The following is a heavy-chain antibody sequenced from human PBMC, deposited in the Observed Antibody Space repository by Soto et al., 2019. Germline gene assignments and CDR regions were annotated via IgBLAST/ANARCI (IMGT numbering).Heavy chain of an antibody. D-gene: IGHD1-26*01. V-gene: IGHV3-23*01. J-gene: IGHJ2*01. Sequence: QVLESGGGLVQPGGSLRLSCAASGFTFSCCAMSWVRQAPGKGLEWVSTIHGDGDYTHDTDSVKGRFTISRDNSRNTLYLQMNSLRAGDTAVYYCANNRGAGSYSNWSFAVWGRGTLVTVSS. CDR1: GFTFSCCA. CDR2: IHGDGDYT. CDR3: ANNRGAGSYSNWSFAV.